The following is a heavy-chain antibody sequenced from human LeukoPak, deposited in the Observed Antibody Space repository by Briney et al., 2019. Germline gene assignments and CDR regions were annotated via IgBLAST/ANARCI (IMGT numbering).Heavy chain of an antibody. V-gene: IGHV4-34*01. Sequence: PETLSLTCAVYGGSFSGYYWSWIRQPPGKGLEWIGEINHSGSTNYNPSLKSRVTISVDTSKNQFSLKLSSVTAADTAVYYCARGRIQLWLNYWGQGTLVTVSS. CDR3: ARGRIQLWLNY. J-gene: IGHJ4*02. D-gene: IGHD5-18*01. CDR2: INHSGST. CDR1: GGSFSGYY.